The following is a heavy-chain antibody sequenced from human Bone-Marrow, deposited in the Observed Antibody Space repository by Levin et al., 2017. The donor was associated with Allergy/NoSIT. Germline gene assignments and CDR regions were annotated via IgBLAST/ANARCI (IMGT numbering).Heavy chain of an antibody. CDR2: ISSTGSTI. Sequence: SCAASGFSFSSYEMNWVRQAPGKGLEWVSYISSTGSTIYYADSVKGRFTISRDNAKNSLYLQMNSLRAEDTAVYYCTRDAGYAEVAYWGQGTLVTVSS. CDR3: TRDAGYAEVAY. D-gene: IGHD5-12*01. V-gene: IGHV3-48*03. CDR1: GFSFSSYE. J-gene: IGHJ4*02.